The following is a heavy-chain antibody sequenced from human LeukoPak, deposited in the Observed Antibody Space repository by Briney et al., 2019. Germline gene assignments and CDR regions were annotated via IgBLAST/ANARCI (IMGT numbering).Heavy chain of an antibody. V-gene: IGHV6-1*01. D-gene: IGHD3-16*01. CDR3: AREGGHYYYIDV. CDR2: TYYRSKWSS. CDR1: GDTFSSNSAA. J-gene: IGHJ6*03. Sequence: SQTLSLTCAISGDTFSSNSAAWHWIRQSPSRGLEWLGRTYYRSKWSSDYAVSMKGRITIKPDTSKNQFSLQLNSVTAEDTAVYFCAREGGHYYYIDVWGKGTTVTVSS.